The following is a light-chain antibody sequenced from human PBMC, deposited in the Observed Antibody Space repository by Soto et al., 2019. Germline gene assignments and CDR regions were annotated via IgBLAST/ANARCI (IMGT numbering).Light chain of an antibody. CDR2: DAS. CDR3: QQYNSYST. CDR1: QSVSGW. V-gene: IGKV1-5*01. Sequence: EIQMTQSPSTLSASVGDSVTITCRASQSVSGWLAWYQQKPGKAPNLLIYDASSLQSGVPSRFSGGGSETEFTLTISSLQPDDFATYYCQQYNSYSTFGQGTRLEIK. J-gene: IGKJ5*01.